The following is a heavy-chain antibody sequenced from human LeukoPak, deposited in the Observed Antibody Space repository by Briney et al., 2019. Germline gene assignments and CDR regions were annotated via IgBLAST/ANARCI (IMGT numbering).Heavy chain of an antibody. V-gene: IGHV1-18*01. CDR1: GYSFISYG. CDR3: ARDATRSVIVGAEDGFDY. D-gene: IGHD1-26*01. J-gene: IGHJ4*02. CDR2: ISAHNGNT. Sequence: ASVKVSCKASGYSFISYGISWVRQAPGQGLEWMGWISAHNGNTNYAQKLQGRVTMTIDTSTTTAYMELRSLRSDDTAIYYCARDATRSVIVGAEDGFDYWGQGTLGTVSS.